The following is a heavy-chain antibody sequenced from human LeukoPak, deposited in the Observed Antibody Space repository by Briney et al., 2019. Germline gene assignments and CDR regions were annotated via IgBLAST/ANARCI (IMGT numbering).Heavy chain of an antibody. D-gene: IGHD6-13*01. CDR1: GYTFTGHY. CDR3: ARVSSSLNYGMDA. CDR2: INPNSGGT. J-gene: IGHJ6*02. Sequence: ASVKVSCKASGYTFTGHYMHWVRQAPGQGLEWMGWINPNSGGTNYAQKFQGRVTMTRDTSISTAYMELSRLRSDDTAVYYCARVSSSLNYGMDAWGQGTTVTVSS. V-gene: IGHV1-2*02.